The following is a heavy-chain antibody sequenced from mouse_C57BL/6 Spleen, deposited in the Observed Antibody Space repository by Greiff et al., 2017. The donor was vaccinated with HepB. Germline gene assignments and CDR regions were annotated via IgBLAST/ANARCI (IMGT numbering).Heavy chain of an antibody. CDR2: IYPRSGNT. D-gene: IGHD1-1*01. CDR1: GYTFTSYG. Sequence: VKVVESGAELARPGASVKLSCKASGYTFTSYGISWVKQRTGQGLEWIGEIYPRSGNTYYNEKFKGKATLTADKSSSTAYMELRSLTSEDSAVYFCARGRDYYGSSYGYFDVWGTGTTVTVSS. V-gene: IGHV1-81*01. J-gene: IGHJ1*03. CDR3: ARGRDYYGSSYGYFDV.